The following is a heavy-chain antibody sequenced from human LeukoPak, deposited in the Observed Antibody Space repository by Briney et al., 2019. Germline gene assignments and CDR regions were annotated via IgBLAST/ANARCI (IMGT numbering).Heavy chain of an antibody. CDR1: GFTFSSYT. Sequence: PGRSLRLSCAAPGFTFSSYTMHWVRQAPGKGLEWVAVISYDGSNKYYTDSVKGRFTISRDNSKNTLYLQMNSLRAEDTAVYYCASLWSAVAGSAGMDVWGQGTTVTVSS. CDR2: ISYDGSNK. V-gene: IGHV3-30-3*01. J-gene: IGHJ6*02. D-gene: IGHD6-19*01. CDR3: ASLWSAVAGSAGMDV.